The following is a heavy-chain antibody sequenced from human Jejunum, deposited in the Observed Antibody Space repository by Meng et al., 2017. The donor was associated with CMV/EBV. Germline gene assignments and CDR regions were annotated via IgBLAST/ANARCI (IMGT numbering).Heavy chain of an antibody. CDR3: AHRPVAGYFDY. D-gene: IGHD6-19*01. Sequence: QMTLKEAGPTLLKPTQTLPLTCTFSGVSLSTSGGGVGWIRQPLGKALEWLALIYWDDDYRYIPSLESRLSITKDTSKNQVVLTMTNMDPVDTATYYCAHRPVAGYFDYWGQGTLVTVSS. CDR2: IYWDDDY. J-gene: IGHJ4*02. CDR1: GVSLSTSGGG. V-gene: IGHV2-5*02.